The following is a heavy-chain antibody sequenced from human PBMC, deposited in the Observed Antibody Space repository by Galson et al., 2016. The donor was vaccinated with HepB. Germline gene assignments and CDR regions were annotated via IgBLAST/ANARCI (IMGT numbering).Heavy chain of an antibody. CDR2: AYHSGNS. D-gene: IGHD6-25*01. CDR3: AKNGPAHSGGWHFGP. J-gene: IGHJ2*01. V-gene: IGHV4-4*02. CDR1: GGSVSSDTW. Sequence: SETLSLTCAVSGGSVSSDTWWSWVRQSPGKGLEWIAEAYHSGNSNYNPALKTRPIMSVDSSKNEISLKLTSVTAADTAVYYCAKNGPAHSGGWHFGPWGRGTLVTVSS.